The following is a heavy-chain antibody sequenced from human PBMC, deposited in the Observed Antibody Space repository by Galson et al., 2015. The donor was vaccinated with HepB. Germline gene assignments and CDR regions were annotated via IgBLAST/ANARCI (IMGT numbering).Heavy chain of an antibody. CDR2: ISGSGVST. CDR3: ARDKYSSRWYDYYYGMDV. CDR1: GFTFSGYA. D-gene: IGHD6-13*01. J-gene: IGHJ6*02. V-gene: IGHV3-23*01. Sequence: SLRLSCAASGFTFSGYAMTWVRQAPGKGLEWVSSISGSGVSTYHADSVKGRCTISRDNSKNTMYLYMSSLRAEDTAVYYCARDKYSSRWYDYYYGMDVWGQGTTVTVSS.